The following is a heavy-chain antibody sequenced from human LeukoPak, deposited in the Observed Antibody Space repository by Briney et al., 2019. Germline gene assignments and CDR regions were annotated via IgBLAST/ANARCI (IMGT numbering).Heavy chain of an antibody. Sequence: ASVTDSCKPSGYPFDNFGLNWVRQAHGQGIEWMGWISAYNGNTHYAQKFRGRLTMTTDTSTTTAYLELRSLKSDDTAVYYCARDRLGGDLTGESLYWGQGTLVTVSS. V-gene: IGHV1-18*01. CDR3: ARDRLGGDLTGESLY. D-gene: IGHD4-17*01. CDR1: GYPFDNFG. J-gene: IGHJ4*02. CDR2: ISAYNGNT.